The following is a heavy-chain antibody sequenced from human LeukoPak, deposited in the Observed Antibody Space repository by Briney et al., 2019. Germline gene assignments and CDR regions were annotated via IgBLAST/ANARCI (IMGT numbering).Heavy chain of an antibody. CDR2: INHSGST. V-gene: IGHV4-34*01. CDR3: ARHWTYYDYVWGSYRPYYFDY. J-gene: IGHJ4*02. D-gene: IGHD3-16*02. Sequence: PSETLSLTCAVYGGSFSGYYWSWIRQPPGKGLEWVGEINHSGSTNYNPSLKSRVTISVDTSKNQFSLKLSSVTAADTAVYYCARHWTYYDYVWGSYRPYYFDYWGQGTLVTVSS. CDR1: GGSFSGYY.